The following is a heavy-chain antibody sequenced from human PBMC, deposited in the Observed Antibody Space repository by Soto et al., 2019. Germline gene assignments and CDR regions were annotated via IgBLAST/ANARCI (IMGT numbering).Heavy chain of an antibody. CDR1: GFTFSDYY. CDR3: ARVGRAAVAGIAFDI. D-gene: IGHD6-19*01. V-gene: IGHV3-11*01. CDR2: ISSSGSTI. J-gene: IGHJ3*02. Sequence: GGSLRLSCAASGFTFSDYYMSWIRQAPGKGLEWVSYISSSGSTIYYADSAKGRFTISRDNAKNSLYLQMNSLRAEDTAVYYCARVGRAAVAGIAFDIWGQGTMVTVSS.